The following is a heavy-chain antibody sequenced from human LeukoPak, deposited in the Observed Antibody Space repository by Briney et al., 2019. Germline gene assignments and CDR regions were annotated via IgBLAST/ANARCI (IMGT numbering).Heavy chain of an antibody. J-gene: IGHJ4*02. CDR2: IYYSGST. Sequence: SETLSLTCTVSGGSISSHYWSWIRQPPGKGLEWIGNIYYSGSTNYNPSLKSRVTISVDTSKNQFSLKLSSVTAADTAVYYCARGARRDGYNFDYWGQGTLVTVSS. D-gene: IGHD5-24*01. CDR1: GGSISSHY. V-gene: IGHV4-59*11. CDR3: ARGARRDGYNFDY.